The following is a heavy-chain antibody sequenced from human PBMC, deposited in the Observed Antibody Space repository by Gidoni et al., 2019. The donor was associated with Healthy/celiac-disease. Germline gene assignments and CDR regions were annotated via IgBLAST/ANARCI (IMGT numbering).Heavy chain of an antibody. D-gene: IGHD3-3*01. V-gene: IGHV2-26*01. CDR2: IFSNDEK. J-gene: IGHJ4*02. CDR1: GFSLSNARMG. CDR3: ARMRGFGVVIPDY. Sequence: QVTLKESGPVLVNPTETLTLTCTVPGFSLSNARMGVSWIRQPPGKALEWLAHIFSNDEKSYSTSLKSRLTISKDTSKSQVVLTMTNMDPVDTVTYYCARMRGFGVVIPDYWGQGTLVTVSS.